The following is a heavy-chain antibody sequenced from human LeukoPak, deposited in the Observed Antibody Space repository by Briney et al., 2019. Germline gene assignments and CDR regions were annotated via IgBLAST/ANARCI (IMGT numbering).Heavy chain of an antibody. CDR3: VRGKDF. V-gene: IGHV4-59*11. CDR1: GGSISSHY. CDR2: IFYSGST. Sequence: PSETLSLTCTVSGGSISSHYWSWIRQPPGKGLEWIGYIFYSGSTNYNPSLKSRVSISVDTSRNQFSLNLTSVTAADMAVYYCVRGKDFWGQGTLVTVSS. J-gene: IGHJ4*02.